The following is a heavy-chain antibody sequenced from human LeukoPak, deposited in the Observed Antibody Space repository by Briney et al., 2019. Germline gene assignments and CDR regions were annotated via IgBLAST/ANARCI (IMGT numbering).Heavy chain of an antibody. CDR1: GGSISNTNW. CDR2: ISLSGLT. CDR3: SRENGAFSPFGY. V-gene: IGHV4-4*02. D-gene: IGHD2-8*01. Sequence: SGTLSLTCGVSGGSISNTNWWSWVRQPPGQGLEWIGEISLSGLTNYNPSLKSRVTVSLDKSKNHLSLNLTSVTAPDTAVYYCSRENGAFSPFGYWGQGTLVTVPS. J-gene: IGHJ4*02.